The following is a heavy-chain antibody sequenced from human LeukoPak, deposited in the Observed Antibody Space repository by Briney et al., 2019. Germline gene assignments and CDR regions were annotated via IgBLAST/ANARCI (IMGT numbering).Heavy chain of an antibody. CDR1: GFTFSSYG. Sequence: GGSLRLSCVPSGFTFSSYGMHWVRQAPGRGLEWVAVTWYHGSKEYYADSVKGRFTISRDNSKNTLYLQMSSLRAEDTAVYYCVKWAHYYDLGHPVGDAFDIWGQGTMVTVSS. CDR2: TWYHGSKE. CDR3: VKWAHYYDLGHPVGDAFDI. J-gene: IGHJ3*02. D-gene: IGHD3-10*01. V-gene: IGHV3-30*02.